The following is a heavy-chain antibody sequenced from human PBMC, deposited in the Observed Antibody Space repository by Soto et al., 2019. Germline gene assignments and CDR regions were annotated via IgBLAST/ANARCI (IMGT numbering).Heavy chain of an antibody. V-gene: IGHV3-23*01. J-gene: IGHJ3*02. CDR3: AKAARYYDFWSGYSTGDAFDI. CDR2: ISGSGGST. D-gene: IGHD3-3*01. CDR1: GFTFSSYA. Sequence: GGSLRLSCAASGFTFSSYAMSWVRQAPGKGLEWVSAISGSGGSTYYADSVKGRFTISRDNSKNTLYLQMNSLRAEDTAVYYCAKAARYYDFWSGYSTGDAFDIWGQGTMVTVSS.